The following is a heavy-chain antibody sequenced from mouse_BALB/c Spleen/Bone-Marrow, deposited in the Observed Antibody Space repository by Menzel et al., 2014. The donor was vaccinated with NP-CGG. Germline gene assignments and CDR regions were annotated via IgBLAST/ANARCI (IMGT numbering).Heavy chain of an antibody. D-gene: IGHD2-10*02. J-gene: IGHJ4*01. CDR2: INPSNGGT. CDR3: TIEYGITTKDYYALTT. Sequence: AQLQESGAELVKPGASVKLSCKASGYTFTTYWMHWVRLRPGQVFEWIGEINPSNGGTNYNEKFKRKATLTVDKSSSTAYMQLSSLTSEDSAVYYCTIEYGITTKDYYALTTGVKEPQSPSPQ. CDR1: GYTFTTYW. V-gene: IGHV1S16*01.